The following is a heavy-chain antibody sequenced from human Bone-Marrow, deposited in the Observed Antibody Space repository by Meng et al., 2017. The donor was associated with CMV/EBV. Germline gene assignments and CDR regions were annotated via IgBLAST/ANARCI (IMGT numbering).Heavy chain of an antibody. CDR2: ISGSRDNT. Sequence: GGSLRLSCAASGFIFSNYAMSWVRQAPGKGLEWVSVISGSRDNTYYADSVKGRFTISRDNSKNTLYLQMNSLRAEDTAVYYCAKWKPGDFVVPDAITGYYGMDVWGQGTTVTVSS. CDR1: GFIFSNYA. J-gene: IGHJ6*02. D-gene: IGHD2-2*01. V-gene: IGHV3-23*01. CDR3: AKWKPGDFVVPDAITGYYGMDV.